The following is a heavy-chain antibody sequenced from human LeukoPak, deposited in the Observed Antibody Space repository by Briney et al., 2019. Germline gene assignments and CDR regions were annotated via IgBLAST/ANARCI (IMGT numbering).Heavy chain of an antibody. J-gene: IGHJ6*03. CDR2: ISSSGSTI. CDR3: ARLRGYCSSTSCSVYYYYYYMDV. D-gene: IGHD2-2*01. Sequence: PGESLRLSCAASGFTFSDYYMSWIRQAPGKGLEWVSYISSSGSTIYYADSVKGRFTISRDNAKNSLYLQMNSLRAEDTAVYYCARLRGYCSSTSCSVYYYYYYMDVWGKGTTVTVSS. V-gene: IGHV3-11*01. CDR1: GFTFSDYY.